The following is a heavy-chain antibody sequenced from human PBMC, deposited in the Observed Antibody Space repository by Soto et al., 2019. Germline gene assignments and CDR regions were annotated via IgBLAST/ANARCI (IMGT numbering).Heavy chain of an antibody. V-gene: IGHV3-23*01. CDR3: ARARIAAAGPDTNWFDP. CDR2: ISGSGGST. Sequence: HPGGSLRLSCAASGFTFSSYAMSWVRQAPGKGLEWVATISGSGGSTYYADSVKGRFTISRDNSKNTLYLQMNSLRADDTAVCYCARARIAAAGPDTNWFDPWGQGTLVTVSS. J-gene: IGHJ5*02. D-gene: IGHD6-13*01. CDR1: GFTFSSYA.